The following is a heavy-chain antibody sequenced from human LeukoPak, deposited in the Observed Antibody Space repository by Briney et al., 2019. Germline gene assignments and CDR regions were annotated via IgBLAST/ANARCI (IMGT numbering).Heavy chain of an antibody. J-gene: IGHJ6*03. V-gene: IGHV1-69*05. CDR3: ARDLRRIAAAGTGYYYYYMDV. CDR1: GGTFSSYA. Sequence: ASVKASCKASGGTFSSYALSWVRQAPGQGLEWMGGIIPIFGTANYAQKFQGRVTITTDESTSMAYMELSSLRSEDTAVYYCARDLRRIAAAGTGYYYYYMDVWGKGTTVTVSS. D-gene: IGHD6-13*01. CDR2: IIPIFGTA.